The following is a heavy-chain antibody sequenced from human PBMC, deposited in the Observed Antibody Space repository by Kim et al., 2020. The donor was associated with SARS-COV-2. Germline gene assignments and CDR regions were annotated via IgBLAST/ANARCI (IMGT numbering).Heavy chain of an antibody. CDR1: GFIFGDYA. V-gene: IGHV3-9*01. CDR3: AKEVLDGYKPRAFDY. CDR2: ISWNSGSI. D-gene: IGHD5-12*01. J-gene: IGHJ4*02. Sequence: GGSLRLSCAASGFIFGDYAMHWVRQAPGKGLEWVSGISWNSGSIGYADSVKGRFTISRDNAKNSLYLQMNSLRAEDTALYYCAKEVLDGYKPRAFDYWGQGTLVTVSS.